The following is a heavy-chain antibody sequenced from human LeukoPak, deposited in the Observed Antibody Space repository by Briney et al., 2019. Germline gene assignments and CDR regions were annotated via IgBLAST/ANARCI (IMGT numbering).Heavy chain of an antibody. CDR2: ISGSGGST. CDR3: AKDIAAAGLNWFDP. V-gene: IGHV3-23*01. CDR1: GGSISSSSYY. J-gene: IGHJ5*02. Sequence: ETLSLTCTVSGGSISSSSYYWGWIRQPPGKGLEWVSAISGSGGSTYYADSVKGRFTISRDNSKNTLYLQMNSLRAEDTAVYYCAKDIAAAGLNWFDPWGQGTLVTVSS. D-gene: IGHD6-13*01.